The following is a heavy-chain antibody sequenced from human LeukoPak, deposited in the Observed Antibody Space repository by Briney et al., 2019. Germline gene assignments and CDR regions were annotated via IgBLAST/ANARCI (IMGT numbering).Heavy chain of an antibody. J-gene: IGHJ4*02. CDR1: GFTFSTYW. CDR2: IKQDGSEK. V-gene: IGHV3-7*01. CDR3: ARDGAPDAHCSSSSCAIR. D-gene: IGHD2-2*01. Sequence: PGGSLRLSCAASGFTFSTYWMNWVRQAPGKGLEWVANIKQDGSEKYYVDSVNGRFTISRDNAKNSLYLQMNSLRAEDTAVYYCARDGAPDAHCSSSSCAIRWGQGTLVTVSS.